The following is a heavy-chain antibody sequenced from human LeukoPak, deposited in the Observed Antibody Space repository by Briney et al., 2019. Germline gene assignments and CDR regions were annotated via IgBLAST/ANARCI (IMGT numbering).Heavy chain of an antibody. J-gene: IGHJ4*02. D-gene: IGHD6-19*01. Sequence: QPGGSLGLSCAAPGFMFHDYAIHWVRQAPGKGLEWVSLISGDGGSTFYADSVKGRFTISRDNSKNSLYLQMNSLRSDDTALYYCARESESSGWYDYWGQGTLVTVSS. CDR2: ISGDGGST. CDR3: ARESESSGWYDY. V-gene: IGHV3-43*02. CDR1: GFMFHDYA.